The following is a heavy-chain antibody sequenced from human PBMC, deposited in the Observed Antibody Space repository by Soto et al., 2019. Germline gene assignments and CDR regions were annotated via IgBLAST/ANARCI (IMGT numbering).Heavy chain of an antibody. V-gene: IGHV4-59*01. Sequence: SETLSLTCSVSGGSISGSYWSWIRQSPGKGLEWLGYVYYTGSTNYSPSLRSRVSISVDTSKNEFSLRLSSVTAADTAVYFCARSVAVPGAHIDYWGQGTQVTVPS. CDR1: GGSISGSY. CDR3: ARSVAVPGAHIDY. D-gene: IGHD6-19*01. J-gene: IGHJ4*02. CDR2: VYYTGST.